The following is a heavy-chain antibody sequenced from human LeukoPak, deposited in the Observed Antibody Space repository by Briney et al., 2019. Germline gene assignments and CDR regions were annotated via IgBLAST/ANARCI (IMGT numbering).Heavy chain of an antibody. D-gene: IGHD1-1*01. Sequence: GGSLRLSCAASGFTFSSYAMHWVRQAPGKGLEWVSGISWNSGSIGYADSVKGRFTISRDNAKNSLYLQMNSLRAEDTALYYCAKALQLVDYYYGMDVWGQGTTVTVSS. CDR3: AKALQLVDYYYGMDV. CDR1: GFTFSSYA. V-gene: IGHV3-9*01. CDR2: ISWNSGSI. J-gene: IGHJ6*02.